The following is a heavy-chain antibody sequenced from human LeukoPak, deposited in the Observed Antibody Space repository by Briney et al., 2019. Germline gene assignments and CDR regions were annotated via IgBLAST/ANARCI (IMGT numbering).Heavy chain of an antibody. J-gene: IGHJ4*02. V-gene: IGHV3-7*01. CDR2: QEEDGSEK. Sequence: GGSLRLSCAASGFTFNTYAMSWVRQAPGKGLEWVANQEEDGSEKYYVDSVKGRFTISRDNAKNSVYLQMNSLRAEDTAVYYCARDEVAGSFDYWGQGTLVTVSA. CDR3: ARDEVAGSFDY. CDR1: GFTFNTYA.